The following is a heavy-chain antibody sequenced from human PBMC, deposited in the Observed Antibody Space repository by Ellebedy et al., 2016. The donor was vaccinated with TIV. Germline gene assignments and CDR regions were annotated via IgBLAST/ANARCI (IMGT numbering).Heavy chain of an antibody. J-gene: IGHJ6*02. Sequence: GGSLRLXXVASGFTFSRFAMSWVRQAPGKGLEWVSSISGSGYSSYYTDSVKGRFTISRDNSNNTLFVQMNSLRAEDTAVYYCVKDRIYSGFPMDVWGRGTTVIVSS. D-gene: IGHD5-12*01. CDR3: VKDRIYSGFPMDV. CDR1: GFTFSRFA. CDR2: ISGSGYSS. V-gene: IGHV3-23*01.